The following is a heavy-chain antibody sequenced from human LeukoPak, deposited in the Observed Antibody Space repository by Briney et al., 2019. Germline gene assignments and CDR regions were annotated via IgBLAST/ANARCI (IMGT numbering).Heavy chain of an antibody. CDR2: IRGGAGA. J-gene: IGHJ3*01. CDR3: AKSAQSYGNDAFDL. Sequence: PGGSLRLSYAASEFTFGNFAKSWVRQAPGKALEWVSCIRGGAGAVYADSVKGRFTVSRDNSRSTLYLQMNSLRVEDTGVYYCAKSAQSYGNDAFDLWGPGTMVTVSS. D-gene: IGHD3-16*01. V-gene: IGHV3-23*01. CDR1: EFTFGNFA.